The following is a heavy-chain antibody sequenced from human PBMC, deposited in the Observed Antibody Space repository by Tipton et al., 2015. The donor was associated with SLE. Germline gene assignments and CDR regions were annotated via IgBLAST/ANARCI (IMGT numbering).Heavy chain of an antibody. Sequence: TLSLTCTVSGGSISGYYWSWVRQPAGKGLEWIGRIYTSASTIYNPSLKSRVTLSSDTSTNQFSLRVRSVTAADTAVYYCARGGGSYYDYWGQGTLVTVSS. V-gene: IGHV4-4*07. J-gene: IGHJ4*02. CDR2: IYTSAST. CDR3: ARGGGSYYDY. D-gene: IGHD1-26*01. CDR1: GGSISGYY.